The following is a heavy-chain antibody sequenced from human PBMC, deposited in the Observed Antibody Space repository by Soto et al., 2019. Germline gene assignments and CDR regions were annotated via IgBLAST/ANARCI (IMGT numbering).Heavy chain of an antibody. CDR2: IYYSGST. CDR1: GGSISSYY. CDR3: ARGGQQLVLDY. J-gene: IGHJ4*02. V-gene: IGHV4-59*01. Sequence: SETLSLTCTVSGGSISSYYWSWIRQPPGKGLEWIGYIYYSGSTNYNPSLKSRVTISVDTPKNQFSLKRSSVTAADTSAYYWARGGQQLVLDYWGQGTTVTVSS. D-gene: IGHD6-13*01.